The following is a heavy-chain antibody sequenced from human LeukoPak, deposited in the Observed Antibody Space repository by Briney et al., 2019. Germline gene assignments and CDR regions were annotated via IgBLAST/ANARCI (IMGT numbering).Heavy chain of an antibody. V-gene: IGHV3-7*05. D-gene: IGHD6-13*01. CDR3: AREYSSPNWFDP. Sequence: PRGSLRLSCAASGFTFSSYWMSWVRQAPGKGLEWVANIKQDGSEKYYVDSVKGRFTISRDNAKNSLYLQMNSLRAEDTAVYCCAREYSSPNWFDPWGQGTLVTVSS. CDR1: GFTFSSYW. CDR2: IKQDGSEK. J-gene: IGHJ5*02.